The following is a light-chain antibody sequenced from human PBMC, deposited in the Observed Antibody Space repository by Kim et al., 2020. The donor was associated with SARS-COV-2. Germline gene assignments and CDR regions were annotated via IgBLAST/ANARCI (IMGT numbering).Light chain of an antibody. Sequence: VSTGQTASSPRSVDKLGDKYACWYQQKPGQSPVLVIYQDSKRPSGIPERFSGSNSGNTATLTISGTQAMDEADYYCQAWDSSTVVFGGGTQLTVL. J-gene: IGLJ2*01. CDR2: QDS. CDR1: KLGDKY. V-gene: IGLV3-1*01. CDR3: QAWDSSTVV.